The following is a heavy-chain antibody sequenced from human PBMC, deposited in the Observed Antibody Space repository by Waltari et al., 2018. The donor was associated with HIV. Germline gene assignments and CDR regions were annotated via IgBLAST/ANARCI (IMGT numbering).Heavy chain of an antibody. CDR3: AKDRLSRGVIYYGMDV. Sequence: EGQLLESGGGLGQPGGALRLSCVASGLNFPKYAMSWVRQAPGKGLEWVSGMSGGGEHTYYADSVKGRFTISRDNSRDTLYLQMDRLRVDDKAIYYCAKDRLSRGVIYYGMDVWGQGTTVTVS. V-gene: IGHV3-23*01. CDR2: MSGGGEHT. CDR1: GLNFPKYA. J-gene: IGHJ6*02. D-gene: IGHD3-10*01.